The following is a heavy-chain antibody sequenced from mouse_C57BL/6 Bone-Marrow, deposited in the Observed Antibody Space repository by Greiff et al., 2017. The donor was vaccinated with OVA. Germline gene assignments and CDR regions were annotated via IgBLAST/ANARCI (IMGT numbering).Heavy chain of an antibody. CDR3: ANYDYAFDY. D-gene: IGHD2-4*01. Sequence: VQLQQSGPELVKPGASVKISCKASGYAFSSSWMNWVKQRPGKGLEWIGRIYPGDGDTNYNGKFKGKATLTADKSSSTAYMQLSSLTSEDSAVYFCANYDYAFDYWGQGTTLTVSS. CDR1: GYAFSSSW. V-gene: IGHV1-82*01. J-gene: IGHJ2*01. CDR2: IYPGDGDT.